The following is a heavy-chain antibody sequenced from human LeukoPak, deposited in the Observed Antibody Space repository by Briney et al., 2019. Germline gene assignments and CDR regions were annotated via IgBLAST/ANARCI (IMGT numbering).Heavy chain of an antibody. CDR3: GRGAPIAAGLGREY. J-gene: IGHJ4*02. Sequence: SVKVSCKASGGTFSSYAISWVRQAPGQGLEWMGGIIPIFGTANYAQKFQGRVTMTRDTSTSTVYMELSSLRSDDTAVYYCGRGAPIAAGLGREYWGQGTLLTVSS. CDR1: GGTFSSYA. D-gene: IGHD6-6*01. CDR2: IIPIFGTA. V-gene: IGHV1-69*05.